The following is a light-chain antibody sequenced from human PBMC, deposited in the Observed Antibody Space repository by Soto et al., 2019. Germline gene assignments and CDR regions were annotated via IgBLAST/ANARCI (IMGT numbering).Light chain of an antibody. Sequence: DIQMTQSPSSLSASVGDRVTITCRASQDISNYLAWYQQKPGKVPKLLMYGASTLQSGVPSRFSGSGSGTDFTLTISSLQTEDVATYYCQNYNRAPWTFGQGTKVESK. CDR3: QNYNRAPWT. CDR2: GAS. V-gene: IGKV1-27*01. CDR1: QDISNY. J-gene: IGKJ1*01.